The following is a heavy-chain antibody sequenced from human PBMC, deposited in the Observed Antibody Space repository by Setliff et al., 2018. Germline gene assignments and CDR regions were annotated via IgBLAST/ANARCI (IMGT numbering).Heavy chain of an antibody. Sequence: ASVKVSCKASGDPFNAYGVSWVRQAPGQGLEWMGAIIPVLGMTDYAQKFQGRLTITADQSTTTVYMELSRLRFDDTALYYCARGPSPTVTPSRLIYFYHMDVWGTGTTVTVSS. CDR2: IIPVLGMT. CDR3: ARGPSPTVTPSRLIYFYHMDV. J-gene: IGHJ6*03. D-gene: IGHD4-17*01. V-gene: IGHV1-69*10. CDR1: GDPFNAYG.